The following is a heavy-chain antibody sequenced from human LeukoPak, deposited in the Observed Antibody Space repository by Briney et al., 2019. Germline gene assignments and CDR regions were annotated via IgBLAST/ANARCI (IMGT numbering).Heavy chain of an antibody. CDR3: AKGVATIRYYYGMDV. D-gene: IGHD5-12*01. CDR1: GFTLSSYG. J-gene: IGHJ6*04. V-gene: IGHV3-30*18. Sequence: GGSLRLSCAASGFTLSSYGMHSVRQAPGKGLEWVAVISYDGSNKYSADSVKGRFTISRDNSKNTLYLQMNSLRAEDTAVYYCAKGVATIRYYYGMDVWGKGTTVTVSS. CDR2: ISYDGSNK.